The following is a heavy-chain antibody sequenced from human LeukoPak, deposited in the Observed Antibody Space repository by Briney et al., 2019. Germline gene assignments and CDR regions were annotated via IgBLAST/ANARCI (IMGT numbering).Heavy chain of an antibody. CDR1: GYTFTSYG. CDR3: ARDRAEYDILTGLVY. V-gene: IGHV1-18*01. CDR2: ISTYNGNT. D-gene: IGHD3-9*01. Sequence: ASVKVSCKASGYTFTSYGISWVRQAPGQGLEWMGSISTYNGNTKYAQKFQGRVTMTTDTSTSTAYMELSGLRSEDTAVYYCARDRAEYDILTGLVYWGQGTLVTVSS. J-gene: IGHJ4*02.